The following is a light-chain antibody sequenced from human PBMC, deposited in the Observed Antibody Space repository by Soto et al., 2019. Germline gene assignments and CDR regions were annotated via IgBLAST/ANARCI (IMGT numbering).Light chain of an antibody. Sequence: EIVLTQSPGTLSLSPGERATLSCRASQSVASRNLAWYQQKSGQAPRLLIYGASSRAIHTPDRFSGSGSWTDFTLTISGLEPEDFAVYYCQHFGNALWTFGQGTKVEI. V-gene: IGKV3-20*01. J-gene: IGKJ1*01. CDR3: QHFGNALWT. CDR2: GAS. CDR1: QSVASRN.